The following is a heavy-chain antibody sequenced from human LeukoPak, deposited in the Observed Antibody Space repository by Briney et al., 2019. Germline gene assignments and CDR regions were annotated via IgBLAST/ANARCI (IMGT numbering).Heavy chain of an antibody. CDR1: GFNFRSYG. V-gene: IGHV3-30*02. J-gene: IGHJ4*02. Sequence: PGGSLRLSCAASGFNFRSYGIHWVRQAPGRGLEWVAFVRYDGYNKYYGDFVKGRFTISRDSSKNTLYLQMDSLRAEDTAVYYCAKGYSDYFDYWGQGTLVTVSS. D-gene: IGHD4-11*01. CDR2: VRYDGYNK. CDR3: AKGYSDYFDY.